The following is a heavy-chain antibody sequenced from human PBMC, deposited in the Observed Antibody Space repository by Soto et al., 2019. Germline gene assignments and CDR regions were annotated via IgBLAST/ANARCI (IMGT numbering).Heavy chain of an antibody. CDR2: ISAYNGNT. Sequence: QVQLVQSGAEVKKPGASVKVSCKASGYTFTSYGISWVRQAPGQGLEWMGWISAYNGNTNYAQKLQGRVTMTTDTSTRTAYMELRSLRSDDTAVYYCARDSDYGDYDYYYYGMDVWGQGTTVTVSS. CDR3: ARDSDYGDYDYYYYGMDV. D-gene: IGHD4-17*01. V-gene: IGHV1-18*01. J-gene: IGHJ6*02. CDR1: GYTFTSYG.